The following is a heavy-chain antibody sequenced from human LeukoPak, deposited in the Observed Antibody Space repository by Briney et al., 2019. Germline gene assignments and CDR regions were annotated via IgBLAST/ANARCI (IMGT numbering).Heavy chain of an antibody. J-gene: IGHJ4*02. CDR3: ARDGLWFGELIQHDY. CDR2: ISAYNGNT. V-gene: IGHV1-18*04. CDR1: GYTFTSYG. Sequence: ASVKVSCKASGYTFTSYGISWVRQAPGQGLEWMGRISAYNGNTNYAQKLQGRVTMTTDTSTSTAYMELRSLRSDDTAVYYCARDGLWFGELIQHDYWGQGTLVTVSS. D-gene: IGHD3-10*01.